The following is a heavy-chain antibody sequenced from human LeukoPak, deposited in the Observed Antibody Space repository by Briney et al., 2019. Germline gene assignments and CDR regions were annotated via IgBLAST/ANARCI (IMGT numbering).Heavy chain of an antibody. CDR2: IYYSGST. CDR1: GGSISSSSYS. Sequence: SETLSLTCTVSGGSISSSSYSWGWIRQPPGKGLEWIGSIYYSGSTYYNPSLKSRVTISVDTSKNQFSLKLSSVTAADTAVYYCARLDYSNYVPQYWGQGTLVTVSS. J-gene: IGHJ4*02. CDR3: ARLDYSNYVPQY. D-gene: IGHD4-11*01. V-gene: IGHV4-39*01.